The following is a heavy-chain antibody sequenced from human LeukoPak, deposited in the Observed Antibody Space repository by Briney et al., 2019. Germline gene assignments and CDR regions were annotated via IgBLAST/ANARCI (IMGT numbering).Heavy chain of an antibody. D-gene: IGHD6-19*01. CDR2: ISSSGSTI. CDR1: GFTFSDYY. J-gene: IGHJ1*01. Sequence: NSGVCLRLSCAASGFTFSDYYMSWIRQAPGKGLEWVAYISSSGSTIYYADSVKGRFTISRDNAKNSLYLQMNSLRAEDTAVYYCARGGQWLVRGYFQHWGQGTLVTVSS. V-gene: IGHV3-11*01. CDR3: ARGGQWLVRGYFQH.